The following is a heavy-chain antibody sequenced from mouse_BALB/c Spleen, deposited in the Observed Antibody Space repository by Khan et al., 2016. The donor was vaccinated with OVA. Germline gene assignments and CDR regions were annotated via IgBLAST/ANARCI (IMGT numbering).Heavy chain of an antibody. Sequence: EVQLQESGPGLVKPSQSLSLTCTVTGYSITSDYAWNWIRQFPGNKLEWMGYISYSGSTSYNPSPKSRISITRDTSKNQFFLQLNSVTTEDTATYYCARGHDYDPYYAMDYWGQGTSVTVSS. J-gene: IGHJ4*01. CDR2: ISYSGST. CDR1: GYSITSDYA. CDR3: ARGHDYDPYYAMDY. D-gene: IGHD2-4*01. V-gene: IGHV3-2*02.